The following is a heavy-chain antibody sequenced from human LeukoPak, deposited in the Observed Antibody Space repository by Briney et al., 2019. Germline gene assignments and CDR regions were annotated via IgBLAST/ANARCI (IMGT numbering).Heavy chain of an antibody. CDR3: GREGYYDSSGMYYFDY. J-gene: IGHJ4*02. D-gene: IGHD3-22*01. V-gene: IGHV1-18*01. CDR2: ISAYNGNT. Sequence: ASVKVSCKASGYTFTSYGISWVRQAPGQGLEWMGWISAYNGNTNYAQKLQGRVTMTTDTSTSTAYMELRSLRSDDSAVYYCGREGYYDSSGMYYFDYWGQGTLVTVSS. CDR1: GYTFTSYG.